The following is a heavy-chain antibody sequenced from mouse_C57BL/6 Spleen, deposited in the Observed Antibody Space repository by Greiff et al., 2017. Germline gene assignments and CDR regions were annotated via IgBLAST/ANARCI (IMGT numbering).Heavy chain of an antibody. CDR2: ISYSGST. V-gene: IGHV3-8*01. CDR1: GYSITSDY. CDR3: ARYKGGYLWYFDV. J-gene: IGHJ1*03. D-gene: IGHD2-2*01. Sequence: EVKLEESGPGLAKPSQTLSLTCSVTGYSITSDYWNWIRKFPGNKLEYMGYISYSGSTYYNPSLKSRISITRDTSKNQYYLQLNSVTTEDTATYYCARYKGGYLWYFDVWGTGTTVTVSS.